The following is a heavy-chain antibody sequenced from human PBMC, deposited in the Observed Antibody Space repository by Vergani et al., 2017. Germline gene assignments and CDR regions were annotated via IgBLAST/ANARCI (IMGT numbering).Heavy chain of an antibody. CDR3: AKGSAYYYDSSNWFDP. D-gene: IGHD3-22*01. J-gene: IGHJ5*02. V-gene: IGHV3-9*03. CDR2: IDRNYGVK. Sequence: VEAGGGLVQPGGSLRLSCTASGFTFQAFAFHWVRQVSGRGLEWVSGIDRNYGVKNGNSFEGRFSISRDNAKKAVFLQMNSLRAEDMALYYCAKGSAYYYDSSNWFDPWGQGTLVTVSS. CDR1: GFTFQAFA.